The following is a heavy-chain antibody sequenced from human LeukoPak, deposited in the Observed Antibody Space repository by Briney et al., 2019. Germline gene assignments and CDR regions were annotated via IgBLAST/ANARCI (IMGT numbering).Heavy chain of an antibody. CDR2: INHSGST. D-gene: IGHD3-3*01. CDR1: GGSFSGYY. J-gene: IGHJ3*02. CDR3: ARVLIFGVVHDAFGI. Sequence: PSETLSLTCAVYGGSFSGYYWSWIRQPPGKGLEWIGEINHSGSTNYNPSLKSRVTISVDTSKNQFSLKLSSVTAADTAVYYCARVLIFGVVHDAFGIWGQGTMVTVSS. V-gene: IGHV4-34*01.